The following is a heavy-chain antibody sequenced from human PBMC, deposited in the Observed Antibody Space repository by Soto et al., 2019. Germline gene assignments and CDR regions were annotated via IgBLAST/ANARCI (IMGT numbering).Heavy chain of an antibody. CDR2: IYYSGST. D-gene: IGHD2-2*01. J-gene: IGHJ5*02. CDR1: VGSISSGGYY. CDR3: ARDRGVVPAATGNWFDP. V-gene: IGHV4-31*03. Sequence: SETLSLTCTVSVGSISSGGYYWIWIRQHPGKGLEWIGYIYYSGSTYYNPSLKSRVTISVDTSKNQFSLKLSSVTAADTAVYYCARDRGVVPAATGNWFDPWGQGTLVTVSS.